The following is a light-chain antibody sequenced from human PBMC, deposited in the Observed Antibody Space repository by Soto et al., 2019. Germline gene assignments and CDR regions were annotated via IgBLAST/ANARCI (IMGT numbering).Light chain of an antibody. V-gene: IGLV4-69*01. CDR2: LNSDGSH. CDR1: SGHISYA. CDR3: QTWDTGIVV. Sequence: QLVLTQSPSASASLGASVKLTCTLSSGHISYAIAWHQQQPEKGPRYLMKLNSDGSHSKGDGIPDRFSGSSSGPERYLTISSLQSEDEADYYCQTWDTGIVVFGGGTKLTVL. J-gene: IGLJ2*01.